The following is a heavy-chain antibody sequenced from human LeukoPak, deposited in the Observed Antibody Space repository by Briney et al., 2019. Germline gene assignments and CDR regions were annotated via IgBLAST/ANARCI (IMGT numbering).Heavy chain of an antibody. Sequence: SETLSLTCTVSGGSISSGSYDWGWIRRPAGKGLEWIGLICTSGSTNYNPSLKSHVTISVDTSKNQFSLKLSSVTAADTAVYYCAREGDSYDYVWGSYRYTSWGQGTMVTVSS. CDR1: GGSISSGSYD. V-gene: IGHV4-61*02. CDR2: ICTSGST. D-gene: IGHD3-16*02. J-gene: IGHJ3*01. CDR3: AREGDSYDYVWGSYRYTS.